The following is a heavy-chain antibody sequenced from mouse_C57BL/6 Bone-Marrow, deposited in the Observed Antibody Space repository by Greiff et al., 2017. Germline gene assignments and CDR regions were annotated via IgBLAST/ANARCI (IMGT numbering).Heavy chain of an antibody. CDR1: GYTFTSYG. Sequence: QVQLKESGAELARPGASVKLSCKASGYTFTSYGISWVKQRTGQGLEWIGEIYPRSGNTYYNEKFKGKATLTAEKSASTAYLELRSLTSEDSAVYYCAMNYDYEWYFDVWGTGTTVTVSS. CDR2: IYPRSGNT. CDR3: AMNYDYEWYFDV. D-gene: IGHD2-4*01. V-gene: IGHV1-81*01. J-gene: IGHJ1*03.